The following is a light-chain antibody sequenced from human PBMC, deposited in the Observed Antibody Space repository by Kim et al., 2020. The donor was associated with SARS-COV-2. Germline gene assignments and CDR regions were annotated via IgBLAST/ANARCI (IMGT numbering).Light chain of an antibody. J-gene: IGLJ3*02. CDR3: QVWDRSSDHPV. Sequence: SYELTQPPSVSVAPGKTARITCGGNNIGSKSVPWYQQKPGQAPVLVIYFDSDRPSGIPERFSRPNSGNTATLTINRVDAGDEADYYCQVWDRSSDHPVFG. V-gene: IGLV3-21*04. CDR2: FDS. CDR1: NIGSKS.